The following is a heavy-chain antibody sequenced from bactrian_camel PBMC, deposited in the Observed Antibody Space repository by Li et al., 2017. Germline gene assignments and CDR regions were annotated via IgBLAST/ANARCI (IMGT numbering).Heavy chain of an antibody. CDR3: AKDPKMSGGSWLSPDIDH. V-gene: IGHV3S40*01. CDR1: GFAFSNYA. Sequence: VQLVESGGDLVQPGGSLRLSCTASGFAFSNYAMNWVRQLPEKGLEWVAGINSGGGATLYSPSVEGRFTISRDNVKNTLYLQLDSLNTEDTAMYYCAKDPKMSGGSWLSPDIDHWGQGTQVTVS. CDR2: INSGGGAT. J-gene: IGHJ4*01. D-gene: IGHD2*01.